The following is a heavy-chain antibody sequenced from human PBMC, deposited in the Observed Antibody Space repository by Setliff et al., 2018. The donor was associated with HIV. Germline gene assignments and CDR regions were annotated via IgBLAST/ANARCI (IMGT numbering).Heavy chain of an antibody. Sequence: PGGSLRLSCAASGFTFSSYGIHWVRQAPGKGLEWVAFIRYTGNDKSYADSVKGRFTISRDNSKNMLYLQMNSLRAEDTAVYYCAKDGNWGQGTLVTVSS. CDR1: GFTFSSYG. D-gene: IGHD2-15*01. CDR2: IRYTGNDK. J-gene: IGHJ4*02. CDR3: AKDGN. V-gene: IGHV3-30*02.